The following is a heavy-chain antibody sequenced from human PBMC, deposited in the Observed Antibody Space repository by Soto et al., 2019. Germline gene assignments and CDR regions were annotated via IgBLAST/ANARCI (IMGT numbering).Heavy chain of an antibody. CDR1: GFTSSSYG. D-gene: IGHD3-22*01. CDR3: ARSPYYYDSSGEHFDY. J-gene: IGHJ4*02. V-gene: IGHV3-33*01. CDR2: IWYDGSNK. Sequence: PGGSLRLSCAASGFTSSSYGMHWVRQAPGKGLEWVAVIWYDGSNKYYADSVKGRFTISRDNSKNTLYLQMNSLRAEDTAVYYCARSPYYYDSSGEHFDYWGQGTLVTVSS.